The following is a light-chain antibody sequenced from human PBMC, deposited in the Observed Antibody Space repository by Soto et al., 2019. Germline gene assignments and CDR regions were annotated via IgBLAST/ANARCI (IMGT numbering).Light chain of an antibody. CDR1: SSDVGGYNY. Sequence: QSVLTQPASVSVSPGQSITISCTGTSSDVGGYNYVSWYQQHPGKAPKLMIYEVSNRPSGVSNRFSGSKSGNTASLTISGLQAEDEADYYCSSYTSSSTYVFGNGTKVTVL. V-gene: IGLV2-14*01. CDR2: EVS. J-gene: IGLJ1*01. CDR3: SSYTSSSTYV.